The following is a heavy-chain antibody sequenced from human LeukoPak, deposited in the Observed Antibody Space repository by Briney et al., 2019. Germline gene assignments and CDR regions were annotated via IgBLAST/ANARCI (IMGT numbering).Heavy chain of an antibody. CDR2: IYHSGST. CDR3: ARVRGYYYYYMDV. Sequence: SETLSLTCAVSGGSISSSNWWSWVRQPPGKGLEWIGEIYHSGSTNYNPSLKSRVTISVDTSKNQFSLKLSSVTAADTAVYYCARVRGYYYYYMDVWGKGTTVTVYS. D-gene: IGHD3-10*01. J-gene: IGHJ6*03. CDR1: GGSISSSNW. V-gene: IGHV4-4*02.